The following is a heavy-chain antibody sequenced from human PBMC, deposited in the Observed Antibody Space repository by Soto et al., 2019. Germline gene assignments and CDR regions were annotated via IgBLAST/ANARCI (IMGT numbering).Heavy chain of an antibody. CDR1: GYSFHTYA. V-gene: IGHV1-18*01. CDR3: AREYGMDV. Sequence: QVELVQSGGEVKKPGASVKVSCEASGYSFHTYAISWVRQAPGQGLEWVGGISGYNGNTNYAEKFQGRVTLTTDTSTKTAFMELRGLTSDDTAVYYCAREYGMDVWGQGTTVTVSS. J-gene: IGHJ6*02. CDR2: ISGYNGNT.